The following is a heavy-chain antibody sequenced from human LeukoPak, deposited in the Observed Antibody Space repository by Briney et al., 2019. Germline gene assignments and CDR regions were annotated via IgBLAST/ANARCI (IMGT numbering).Heavy chain of an antibody. Sequence: GGSLRLSCAASGFTFSSYSMNWVRQAPGKGLEWVSSISSSSSYIYYADSVKGRFTISGDNAKNSLYLQMNSLRAEDTAVYYCARAGIQLPFDYWGQGTLVTVSS. D-gene: IGHD5-18*01. CDR2: ISSSSSYI. CDR3: ARAGIQLPFDY. V-gene: IGHV3-21*01. J-gene: IGHJ4*02. CDR1: GFTFSSYS.